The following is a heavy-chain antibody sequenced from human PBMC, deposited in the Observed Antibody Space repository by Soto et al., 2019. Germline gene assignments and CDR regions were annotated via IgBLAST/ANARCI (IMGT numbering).Heavy chain of an antibody. J-gene: IGHJ4*01. D-gene: IGHD3-16*02. V-gene: IGHV2-5*02. CDR3: AHARDTCTCQSIPLLDH. Sequence: SCPTLVNPTQTLTLTSTFSGFSLSTSEVGVGWIRQPPGKALEWHALIYWDDDKRHSPLTKSSLTISKATTKNHQVITMTNMGPVDTATYYCAHARDTCTCQSIPLLDHWGHGTLVTLSS. CDR1: GFSLSTSEVG. CDR2: IYWDDDK.